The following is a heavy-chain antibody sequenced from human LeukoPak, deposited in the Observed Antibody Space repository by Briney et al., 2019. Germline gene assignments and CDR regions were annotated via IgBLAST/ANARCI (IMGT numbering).Heavy chain of an antibody. J-gene: IGHJ4*02. V-gene: IGHV4-59*01. CDR2: IYNSRSA. CDR3: ARGIPGDY. CDR1: GVSISDYY. Sequence: PSESLSLTCKVSGVSISDYYWSWTRQPPGKGLEWIGYIYNSRSAYYSPSLKNRVTLSVDTSKNQFSLKLSSVTAADTAVYYCARGIPGDYWGQGALVTVSS. D-gene: IGHD2-21*01.